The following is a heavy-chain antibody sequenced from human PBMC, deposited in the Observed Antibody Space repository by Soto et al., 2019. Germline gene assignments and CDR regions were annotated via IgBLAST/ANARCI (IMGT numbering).Heavy chain of an antibody. J-gene: IGHJ6*02. Sequence: ASVKVSCKVSGFPLTEFSIHWVRQAPGKGLEWMGAFDAEDGETIYAQKFQGRVTMTEDTSTDTAYMELSSLTSEDTAVYYCARDPLRRRGTQYNHYAMDVWGPGTTVTVSS. CDR3: ARDPLRRRGTQYNHYAMDV. D-gene: IGHD4-17*01. CDR1: GFPLTEFS. CDR2: FDAEDGET. V-gene: IGHV1-24*01.